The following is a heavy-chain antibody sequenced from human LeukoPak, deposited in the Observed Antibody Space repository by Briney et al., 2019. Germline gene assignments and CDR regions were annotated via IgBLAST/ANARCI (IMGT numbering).Heavy chain of an antibody. V-gene: IGHV3-21*06. J-gene: IGHJ4*02. CDR1: GFTFSTYN. CDR3: ARGHYDVLTSSYKWTPDY. CDR2: ITSGGGYT. D-gene: IGHD3-9*01. Sequence: GGSLRLSCAASGFTFSTYNMNWVRQVPGKGLEWVSSITSGGGYTYYADSVKGRFTTSRDNAKNSLSLRLDSLRAEDTAVYYCARGHYDVLTSSYKWTPDYWGQGTLVTVSS.